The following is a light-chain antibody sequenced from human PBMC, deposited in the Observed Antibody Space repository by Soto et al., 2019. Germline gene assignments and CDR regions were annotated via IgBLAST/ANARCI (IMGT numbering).Light chain of an antibody. CDR3: QHYGGMWT. J-gene: IGKJ1*01. Sequence: DIQLTQSPSTLSASVGDRVTITCRASQSISNRLAWYQQKPGKAPKVLIYDASNLESGVPSRFPGSGSGTEFILTISSLQPDDFATYYCQHYGGMWTFGQGTKV. V-gene: IGKV1-5*01. CDR1: QSISNR. CDR2: DAS.